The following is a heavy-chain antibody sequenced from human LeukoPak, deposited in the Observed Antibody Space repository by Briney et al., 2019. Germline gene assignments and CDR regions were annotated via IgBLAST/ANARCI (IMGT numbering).Heavy chain of an antibody. CDR3: AREWYGGDCYIDY. J-gene: IGHJ4*02. CDR2: ISSSSSYI. D-gene: IGHD2-21*02. V-gene: IGHV3-21*01. CDR1: GFTFSSYS. Sequence: GGSLGLSCAASGFTFSSYSMNWVRQAPGKGLEWVSSISSSSSYIYYADSVKGRFTISRDNAKNSLYLQMNSLRAEDTAVYYCAREWYGGDCYIDYWGQGTLVTVSS.